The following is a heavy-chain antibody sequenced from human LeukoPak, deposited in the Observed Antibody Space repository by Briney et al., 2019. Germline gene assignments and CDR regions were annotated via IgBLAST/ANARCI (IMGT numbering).Heavy chain of an antibody. CDR1: GFTVSSNY. V-gene: IGHV3-53*01. CDR2: IYSGGST. D-gene: IGHD6-19*01. J-gene: IGHJ6*03. CDR3: ARDRHSSGWQDYYYYMDV. Sequence: PGGSLRLSCATSGFTVSSNYMSWVRQAPGKGLEWVSVIYSGGSTYYADSVKGRFTISRDNSKNTLYLQMNSLRAEDTAVYYCARDRHSSGWQDYYYYMDVWGKGTTVTVSS.